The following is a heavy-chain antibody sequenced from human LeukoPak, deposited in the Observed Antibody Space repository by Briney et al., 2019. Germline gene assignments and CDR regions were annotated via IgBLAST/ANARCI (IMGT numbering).Heavy chain of an antibody. J-gene: IGHJ4*02. V-gene: IGHV3-33*01. D-gene: IGHD3-3*01. Sequence: QTGGSLRFSCAASGFTFSSYGMHWVRQAPGRGLEWVSVIWYDGTNKYYADSVKGRFTISRDNSKNTLYLQMNRLRAEDTAVYYCARDLGDFWSGPKAYFDYWGQGTLVTVSS. CDR3: ARDLGDFWSGPKAYFDY. CDR2: IWYDGTNK. CDR1: GFTFSSYG.